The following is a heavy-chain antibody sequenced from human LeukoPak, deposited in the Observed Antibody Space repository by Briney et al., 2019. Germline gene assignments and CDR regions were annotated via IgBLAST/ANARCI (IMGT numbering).Heavy chain of an antibody. V-gene: IGHV1-8*01. CDR3: ARAVMIVVVSLDAFDI. CDR1: GYTFTSYD. Sequence: ASVKVSCKASGYTFTSYDINWVRQATGQGLEWMGWMNPNSGNTGYAQKFQGRVTMTRNTSISTAYMELSSLRSEDTAVYYCARAVMIVVVSLDAFDIWGQGTMVTVSS. CDR2: MNPNSGNT. D-gene: IGHD3-22*01. J-gene: IGHJ3*02.